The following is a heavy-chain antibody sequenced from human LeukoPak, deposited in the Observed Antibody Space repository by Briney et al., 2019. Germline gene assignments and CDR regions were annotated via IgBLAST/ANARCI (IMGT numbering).Heavy chain of an antibody. CDR1: GYTFTNYW. V-gene: IGHV5-51*01. J-gene: IGHJ5*02. CDR2: IYPADSDA. D-gene: IGHD1-26*01. CDR3: VRREVGATLRFDH. Sequence: GESLKISCKASGYTFTNYWIGWVRQMPGKGLEWVGLIYPADSDARYSPSFEGQVTISADKSISTAYLHWSSLKASDTAMYYCVRREVGATLRFDHWGQGTLVIVSS.